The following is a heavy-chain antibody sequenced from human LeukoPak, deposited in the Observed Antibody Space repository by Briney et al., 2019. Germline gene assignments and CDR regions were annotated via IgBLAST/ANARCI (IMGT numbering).Heavy chain of an antibody. V-gene: IGHV3-30*07. CDR3: AKRGVVIRVILVGFHKEAYYFDS. Sequence: GGSLRLSCAASGFTFSSYAMHWVRQAPGKGLEWVAVISYDGSNKYYADSVKGRFTISRDNPKNTLYLQMNSLRAEGTAVYFCAKRGVVIRVILVGFHKEAYYFDSWGQGALVTVSS. D-gene: IGHD3-22*01. J-gene: IGHJ4*02. CDR2: ISYDGSNK. CDR1: GFTFSSYA.